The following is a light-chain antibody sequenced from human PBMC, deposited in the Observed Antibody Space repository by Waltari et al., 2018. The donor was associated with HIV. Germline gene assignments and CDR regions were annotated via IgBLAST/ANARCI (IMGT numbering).Light chain of an antibody. V-gene: IGLV1-40*01. CDR2: GNK. CDR3: QSYDSTLNAAVV. J-gene: IGLJ2*01. CDR1: SSNIGAYYD. Sequence: QSVLTPPPSVSEAPGQRVTISCTRSSSNIGAYYDVHWYQQIPGTAPQLLISGNKNRPSGVPDRFSASKSGTSASLAITGLQPEDEADYFCQSYDSTLNAAVVFGGGTKLTVL.